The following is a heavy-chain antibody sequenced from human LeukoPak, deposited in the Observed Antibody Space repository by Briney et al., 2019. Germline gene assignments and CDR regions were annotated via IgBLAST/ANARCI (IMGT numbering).Heavy chain of an antibody. CDR3: ARVEGTYCGGDCSGDASDI. CDR2: IYTSGST. V-gene: IGHV4-4*07. D-gene: IGHD2-21*01. Sequence: SETLSLTCTVSGGSISSYYWSWIPQPAGKGLEWIGRIYTSGSTNYNPSLKSRVTMSVDTSKNQFSLKLSSVTAAGTAVYYCARVEGTYCGGDCSGDASDIWGQGTMVTVSS. J-gene: IGHJ3*02. CDR1: GGSISSYY.